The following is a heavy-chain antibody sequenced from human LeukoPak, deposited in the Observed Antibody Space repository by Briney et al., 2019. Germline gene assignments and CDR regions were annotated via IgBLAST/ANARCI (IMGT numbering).Heavy chain of an antibody. CDR1: GYTFTNYD. D-gene: IGHD5-18*01. J-gene: IGHJ4*02. CDR2: MNPNSANA. V-gene: IGHV1-8*01. Sequence: ASVKVSCKVSGYTFTNYDIIWVRQASGQGLEWMGWMNPNSANAGYAQRFQGRVTMTRDTSISTAYMELSSLTSEDTAVYYCARGPSGYNYGMGDYWGQGTLVTVSS. CDR3: ARGPSGYNYGMGDY.